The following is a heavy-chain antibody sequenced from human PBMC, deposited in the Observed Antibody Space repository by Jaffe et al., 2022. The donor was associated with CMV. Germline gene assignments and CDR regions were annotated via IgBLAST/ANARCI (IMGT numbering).Heavy chain of an antibody. CDR2: MNPNSGNT. J-gene: IGHJ6*02. CDR1: GYTFTSYD. CDR3: ARGGIYYDFWSGKLYGMDV. Sequence: QVQLVQSGAEVKKPGASVKVSCKASGYTFTSYDINWVRQATGQGLEWMGWMNPNSGNTGYAQKFQGRVTMTRNTSISTAYMELSSLRSEDTAVYYCARGGIYYDFWSGKLYGMDVWGQGTTVTVSS. V-gene: IGHV1-8*01. D-gene: IGHD3-3*01.